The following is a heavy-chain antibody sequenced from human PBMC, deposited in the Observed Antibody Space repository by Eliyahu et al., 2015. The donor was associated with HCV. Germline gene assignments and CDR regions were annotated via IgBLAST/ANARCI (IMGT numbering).Heavy chain of an antibody. V-gene: IGHV4-34*01. CDR3: ARGVSMYTIDTNKRPTKNVPHFDF. J-gene: IGHJ4*02. D-gene: IGHD5/OR15-5a*01. Sequence: LEWIAEINHSGSTNYNPSLKSRVTISVDTSKNQFSLNVSSVTAADSAVYFCARGVSMYTIDTNKRPTKNVPHFDFWGRGTLVTVPS. CDR2: INHSGST.